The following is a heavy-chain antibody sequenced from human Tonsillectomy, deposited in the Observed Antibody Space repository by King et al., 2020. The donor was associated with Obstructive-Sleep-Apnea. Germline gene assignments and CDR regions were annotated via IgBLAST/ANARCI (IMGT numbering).Heavy chain of an antibody. CDR1: GFTFSSYG. J-gene: IGHJ6*02. CDR3: ARDCSSTSCYFRGGYYGMDV. V-gene: IGHV3-33*01. D-gene: IGHD2-2*01. CDR2: IWYDGSNK. Sequence: VQLVESGGGVVQPGRSLRLSCAASGFTFSSYGMHWVRQAPGKGLEWVAVIWYDGSNKYYADSVKGRFTISRDNSKNTLYLQMNSLRAEDTAVYYCARDCSSTSCYFRGGYYGMDVWGQGTTVTVSS.